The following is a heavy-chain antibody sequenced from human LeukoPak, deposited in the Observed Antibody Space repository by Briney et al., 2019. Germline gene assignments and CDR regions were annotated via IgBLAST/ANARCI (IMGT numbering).Heavy chain of an antibody. D-gene: IGHD2-21*02. Sequence: GGSLRLSCVASGFTFSSYDMHWVRQLTGKGLEWVSGIGTDGDTYYPGSVKGRFTISRENAKNSLYLQMNNLRAGDTAVYYCARSTMGVTSSPYYFDYWGQGALVTVSS. CDR3: ARSTMGVTSSPYYFDY. CDR2: IGTDGDT. J-gene: IGHJ4*02. CDR1: GFTFSSYD. V-gene: IGHV3-13*01.